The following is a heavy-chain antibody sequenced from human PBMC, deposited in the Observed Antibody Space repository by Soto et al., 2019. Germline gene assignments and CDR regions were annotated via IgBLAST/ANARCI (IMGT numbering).Heavy chain of an antibody. CDR1: GGSISSGDYY. V-gene: IGHV4-30-4*01. D-gene: IGHD5-18*01. CDR3: ASNSYGYTFYDY. CDR2: IYYSGST. Sequence: SETLSRTCTVSGGSISSGDYYWSWIRQPPGRGLEWIGYIYYSGSTYYNPSLKSRVTISVDTSKNQFSLKLSSVTAADTAVYYCASNSYGYTFYDYRGQGTRVTVSS. J-gene: IGHJ4*02.